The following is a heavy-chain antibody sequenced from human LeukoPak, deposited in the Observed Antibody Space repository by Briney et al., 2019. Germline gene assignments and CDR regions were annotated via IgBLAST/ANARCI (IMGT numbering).Heavy chain of an antibody. D-gene: IGHD3-22*01. Sequence: PGGSLRLSCAASGSTFSSYGMHWVRQAPGKGLEWVAVISYDGSNKYYADSVKGRFAISGDNSKNTLYLQMNSLRAEDTAVYYCAKEGYDSSGYSGYYGMDVWGQGTTVTVSS. J-gene: IGHJ6*02. V-gene: IGHV3-30*18. CDR1: GSTFSSYG. CDR2: ISYDGSNK. CDR3: AKEGYDSSGYSGYYGMDV.